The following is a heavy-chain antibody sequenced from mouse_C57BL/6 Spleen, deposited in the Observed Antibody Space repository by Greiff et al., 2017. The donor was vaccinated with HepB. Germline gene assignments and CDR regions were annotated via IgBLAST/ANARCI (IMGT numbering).Heavy chain of an antibody. V-gene: IGHV3-6*01. CDR1: GYSITSGYY. J-gene: IGHJ2*01. Sequence: VQLKESGPGLVKPSQSLSLTCSVTGYSITSGYYWNWIRQFPGNKLEWMGYISYDGSNNYNPSLKNRISITRDTSKNQFFLKLNSVTTEDTATYYCARGFHYFDYWGQGTTLTVSS. CDR2: ISYDGSN. CDR3: ARGFHYFDY.